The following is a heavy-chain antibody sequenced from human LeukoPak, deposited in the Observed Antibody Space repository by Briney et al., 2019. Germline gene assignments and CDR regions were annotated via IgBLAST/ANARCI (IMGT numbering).Heavy chain of an antibody. V-gene: IGHV3-64D*09. CDR3: VRGYSFGPYGMDV. J-gene: IGHJ6*02. CDR1: GFPFSSYA. D-gene: IGHD2-15*01. CDR2: ISDSGGST. Sequence: PGGSLRLSCSASGFPFSSYAMHWDRQAPGKGLEYVSAISDSGGSTYYADSVKGRFTISRDNSKNTLYLQMSSLRAEDTAVYFCVRGYSFGPYGMDVWGQGTTVTVSS.